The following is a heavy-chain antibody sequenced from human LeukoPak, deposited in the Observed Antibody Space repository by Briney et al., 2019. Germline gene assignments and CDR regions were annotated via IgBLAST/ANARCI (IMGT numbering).Heavy chain of an antibody. V-gene: IGHV3-23*01. Sequence: GGSLRLSCAASGFTFSSYAMSWVRRAPGKGLEWVSGIGGTGTSTYYADSVKGRFTISRDNSKNTLYLQMNSLRAEDTALYYCARAADDYFFDYWGQGTLVTVSS. J-gene: IGHJ4*02. CDR1: GFTFSSYA. CDR2: IGGTGTST. D-gene: IGHD2-21*02. CDR3: ARAADDYFFDY.